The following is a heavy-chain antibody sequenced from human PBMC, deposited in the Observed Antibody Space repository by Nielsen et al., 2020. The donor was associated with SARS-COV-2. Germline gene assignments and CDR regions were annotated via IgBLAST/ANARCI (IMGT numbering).Heavy chain of an antibody. CDR1: GYTFTGHY. CDR2: VNPNSGAT. CDR3: ARVRSSSGIWFDP. J-gene: IGHJ5*02. D-gene: IGHD3-10*01. V-gene: IGHV1-2*06. Sequence: SVKVSCKASGYTFTGHYMHWTRQAPGQGPEWLGRVNPNSGATNYAQKFQGRVTLTRDASINTTYMELTRLTSDDTAVYYCARVRSSSGIWFDPWGQGTLVVVSS.